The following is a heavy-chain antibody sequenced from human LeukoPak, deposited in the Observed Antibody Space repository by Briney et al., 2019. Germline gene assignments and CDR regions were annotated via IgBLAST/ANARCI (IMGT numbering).Heavy chain of an antibody. Sequence: PSETLSLTCTVSGGSISSSSYYWGWIRQPPGKGLEWIGTMYYSGSTYYSPSLKSRVTIFVDTSKSQFSLKLSSVTAADTAVYYCARRGLEYSSGWYADYWGQGTLVTVSS. CDR3: ARRGLEYSSGWYADY. CDR1: GGSISSSSYY. D-gene: IGHD6-19*01. J-gene: IGHJ4*02. V-gene: IGHV4-39*01. CDR2: MYYSGST.